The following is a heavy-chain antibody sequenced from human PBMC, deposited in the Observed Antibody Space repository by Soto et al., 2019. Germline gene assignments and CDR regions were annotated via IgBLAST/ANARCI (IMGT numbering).Heavy chain of an antibody. CDR1: GFTFSSYA. D-gene: IGHD2-2*01. CDR2: ISGSGGST. CDR3: AKVAQDIVVVPAAVDY. J-gene: IGHJ4*02. Sequence: EVQLLESGGGLVQPGGSLRLSCAASGFTFSSYAMSWVRQAPGKGLEWVSAISGSGGSTYYADSVKGRFTISRDNSKNTLYLQMNSLRAVDTAVYYCAKVAQDIVVVPAAVDYWGQGTLVTVSS. V-gene: IGHV3-23*01.